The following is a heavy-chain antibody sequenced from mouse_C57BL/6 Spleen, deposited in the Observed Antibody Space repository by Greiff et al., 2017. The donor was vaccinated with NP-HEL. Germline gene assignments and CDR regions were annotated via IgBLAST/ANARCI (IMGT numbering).Heavy chain of an antibody. CDR2: ISDGGSYT. CDR3: ARDHDYDAGFAY. D-gene: IGHD2-4*01. Sequence: EVMLVESGGGLVKPGGSLKLSCAASGFTFSSYAMSWVRQTPEKRLEWVATISDGGSYTYYPDNVKGRFTISRDNAKNNLYLQMSHLKSEDTAMYYCARDHDYDAGFAYWGQGTLVTVSA. V-gene: IGHV5-4*01. CDR1: GFTFSSYA. J-gene: IGHJ3*01.